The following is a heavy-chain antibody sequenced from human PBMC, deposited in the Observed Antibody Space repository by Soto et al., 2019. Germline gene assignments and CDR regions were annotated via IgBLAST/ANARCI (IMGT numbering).Heavy chain of an antibody. Sequence: GGSLRLSCAASGFTCSSYDMSWVRQAPGKGLEWVSTILVGGSTHYPDSVKGRFTISRDNSKNTAFLQMNSLTAGDTAVYYCAKATATGGGAFDICGQGTGVT. CDR3: AKATATGGGAFDI. J-gene: IGHJ3*02. CDR1: GFTCSSYD. V-gene: IGHV3-23*01. D-gene: IGHD2-8*02. CDR2: ILVGGST.